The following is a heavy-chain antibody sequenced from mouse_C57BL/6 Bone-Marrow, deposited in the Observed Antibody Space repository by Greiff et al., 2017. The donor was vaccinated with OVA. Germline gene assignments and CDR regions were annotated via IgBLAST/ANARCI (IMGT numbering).Heavy chain of an antibody. CDR2: ISSGGDYI. D-gene: IGHD2-1*01. J-gene: IGHJ2*01. CDR1: GFTFSSYA. Sequence: EVKLLESGEGLVKPGGSLKLSCAASGFTFSSYAMSWVRQTPEKRLEWVAYISSGGDYIYYADTVKGRFTISRDNARNTLYLQMSSLKPEDTAMYYCTRDPSIYYGNYHLYFDYWGQGTTLTVSS. V-gene: IGHV5-9-1*02. CDR3: TRDPSIYYGNYHLYFDY.